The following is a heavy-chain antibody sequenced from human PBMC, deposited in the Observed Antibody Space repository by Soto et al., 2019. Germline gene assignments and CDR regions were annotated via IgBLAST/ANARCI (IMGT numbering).Heavy chain of an antibody. V-gene: IGHV4-34*01. CDR1: GGSISSYY. J-gene: IGHJ6*02. CDR3: ARPLYSYGPMDV. Sequence: SETLSLTCTVSGGSISSYYWSWIRQSPGKGLEWIGQINHSGSANYNPSLKSRVTISLDTSKNQFSLKLSSVTAADTAVYYCARPLYSYGPMDVWGQGTTVTVSS. D-gene: IGHD5-18*01. CDR2: INHSGSA.